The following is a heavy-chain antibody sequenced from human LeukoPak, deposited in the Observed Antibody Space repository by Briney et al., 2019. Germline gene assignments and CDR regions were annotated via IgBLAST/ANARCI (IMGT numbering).Heavy chain of an antibody. D-gene: IGHD5-18*01. CDR2: ISYDGSKK. J-gene: IGHJ3*02. Sequence: GRSLRLSCAASGFTFSNYAMHWVRQAPGKGLEWVAVISYDGSKKYYADSVKGRFTISRDNSKNTLDLQMNSLRVEDTAVYYCARSRSGYSYDHAAFEIWGQGTVVTVSS. CDR1: GFTFSNYA. CDR3: ARSRSGYSYDHAAFEI. V-gene: IGHV3-30*04.